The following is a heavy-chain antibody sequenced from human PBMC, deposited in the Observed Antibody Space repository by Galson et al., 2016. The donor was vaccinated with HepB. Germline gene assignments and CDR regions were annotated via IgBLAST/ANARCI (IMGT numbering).Heavy chain of an antibody. V-gene: IGHV3-30*03. CDR2: IFHDGSNK. CDR3: ARDPSGQQLANWFDL. J-gene: IGHJ5*02. D-gene: IGHD6-13*01. Sequence: SLRLSCAASGFTFTNYGMHWVRQAPGKGLQWVAAIFHDGSNKFYEDSVKGRFTISRDNSKKTLYLQMDSLRTEATAVYYCARDPSGQQLANWFDLWGQGTLVTVSS. CDR1: GFTFTNYG.